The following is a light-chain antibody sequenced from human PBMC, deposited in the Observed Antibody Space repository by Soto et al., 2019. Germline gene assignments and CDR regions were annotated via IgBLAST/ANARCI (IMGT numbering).Light chain of an antibody. J-gene: IGLJ3*02. CDR2: RNY. Sequence: QLVLTQPPSASGTPGQRVTISCSGSGSNIGNNYVYWYQQIPGTAPKLLIYRNYQRPSGVPDRFSGSKSGTSASLAISGLRSEDEADYYCAAWDDSLNGRWVFGGGTKVTVL. CDR3: AAWDDSLNGRWV. CDR1: GSNIGNNY. V-gene: IGLV1-47*01.